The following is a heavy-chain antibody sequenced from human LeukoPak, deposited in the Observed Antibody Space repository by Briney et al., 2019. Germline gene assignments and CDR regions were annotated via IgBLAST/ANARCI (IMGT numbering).Heavy chain of an antibody. J-gene: IGHJ3*02. CDR1: GFTFSSYA. D-gene: IGHD3-22*01. CDR3: ASGDTTGYSGDAFNI. CDR2: IWYDGSNK. Sequence: PGGSLRLSCSAFGFTFSSYAMHWVRQAPGKGLEWVAIIWYDGSNKYYADSVKGRFTISRDTSKNTLYMQMDSLRAEDTAVYYCASGDTTGYSGDAFNIWGQGTMVTVSS. V-gene: IGHV3-33*08.